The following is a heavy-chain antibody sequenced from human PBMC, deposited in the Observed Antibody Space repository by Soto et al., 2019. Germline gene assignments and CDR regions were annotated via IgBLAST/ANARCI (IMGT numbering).Heavy chain of an antibody. CDR2: IDPSGGIT. CDR1: GYTFTKFH. Sequence: QVQLIQFGAEVKKPGASVKVSCKASGYTFTKFHIHWVRQAPGQGLDLMGMIDPSGGITRDARRLQGRITMTRYTSTSSVYMELRSPTSEDTAVYYCARDVRGNDHYETIGYYFDHWGHGNLVTVSA. D-gene: IGHD3-22*01. J-gene: IGHJ4*01. CDR3: ARDVRGNDHYETIGYYFDH. V-gene: IGHV1-46*04.